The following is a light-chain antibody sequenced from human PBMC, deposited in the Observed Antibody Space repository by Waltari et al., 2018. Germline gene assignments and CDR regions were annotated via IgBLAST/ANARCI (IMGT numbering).Light chain of an antibody. J-gene: IGKJ1*01. CDR2: GAS. Sequence: EIVLTQSPGTLSLSPGERATLSCRASQSVGRSLAWYQQIPGQAPWLLIYGASSRATGIPDRFSGSGSGTDFSLTISRLEPEDFAVYFCQHYVRLPATFGQGTKVAI. CDR1: QSVGRS. V-gene: IGKV3-20*01. CDR3: QHYVRLPAT.